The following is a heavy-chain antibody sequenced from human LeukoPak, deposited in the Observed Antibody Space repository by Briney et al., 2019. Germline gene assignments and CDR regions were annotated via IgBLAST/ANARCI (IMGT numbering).Heavy chain of an antibody. CDR3: AREGIVLMVYHFDY. Sequence: PGGSLRLSCAASGFTFSSYTMNCVRQAPGKGLEWVSSISSSSSYISYADSVKGRFTISRDNAKNPLSLQMNSLRAEDTAVYYCAREGIVLMVYHFDYWGQGTLVTVSS. CDR2: ISSSSSYI. V-gene: IGHV3-21*01. CDR1: GFTFSSYT. J-gene: IGHJ4*02. D-gene: IGHD2-8*01.